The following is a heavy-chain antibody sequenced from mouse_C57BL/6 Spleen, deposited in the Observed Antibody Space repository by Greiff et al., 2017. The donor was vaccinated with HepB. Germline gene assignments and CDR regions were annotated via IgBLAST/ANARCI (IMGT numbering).Heavy chain of an antibody. D-gene: IGHD1-1*01. J-gene: IGHJ4*01. CDR2: IDPNSGGT. CDR3: ASYYYGSRGYAMDY. Sequence: QVQLKQPGAELVKPGASVKLSCKASGYTFTSYWMHWVKQRPGRGLEWIGRIDPNSGGTKYNEKFKSKATLTVDKPSSTAYMQLSSLTSEDSAVYYCASYYYGSRGYAMDYWGQGTSVTVSS. CDR1: GYTFTSYW. V-gene: IGHV1-72*01.